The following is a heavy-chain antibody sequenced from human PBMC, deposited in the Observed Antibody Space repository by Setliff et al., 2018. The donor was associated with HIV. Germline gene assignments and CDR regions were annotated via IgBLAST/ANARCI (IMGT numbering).Heavy chain of an antibody. CDR3: ARDTSRSDESAFDI. Sequence: RGESLKISCVASGFIFSDHHMDWVRQAPGKGLEWVGRVRNKVRGSTPEYAASVKGRFTVSRDDSTNSLYLQMNSLKSEDTAVYYCARDTSRSDESAFDIWGQGTMVTVSS. D-gene: IGHD6-19*01. J-gene: IGHJ3*02. V-gene: IGHV3-72*01. CDR1: GFIFSDHH. CDR2: VRNKVRGSTP.